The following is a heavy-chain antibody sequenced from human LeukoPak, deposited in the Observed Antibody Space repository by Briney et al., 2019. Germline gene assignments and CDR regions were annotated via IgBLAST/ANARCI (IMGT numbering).Heavy chain of an antibody. Sequence: ASVKVSCKASGYTFRNYGINWVRQAPGQGLEWLGWISGDSYDTKYEQKLQGRVTMTTDTSTSTAYMELRSLRSDDTAVYYCARNRTGTFDFWGQGTLVTVSS. CDR1: GYTFRNYG. CDR2: ISGDSYDT. J-gene: IGHJ4*02. CDR3: ARNRTGTFDF. D-gene: IGHD3-10*01. V-gene: IGHV1-18*01.